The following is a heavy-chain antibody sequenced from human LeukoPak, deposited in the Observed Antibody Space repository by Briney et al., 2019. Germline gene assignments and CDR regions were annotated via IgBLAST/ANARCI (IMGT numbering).Heavy chain of an antibody. CDR3: ARGQYIVVVPAAIPSYDYYGMDV. V-gene: IGHV1-18*01. CDR1: GYTFTSYG. J-gene: IGHJ6*02. Sequence: ASVKVSCKASGYTFTSYGISWVRQAPGQGLEWMGWISAYNGNTNYAQKLQGRVTMTTDTSTSTAYMELRSPRSDDTAVYYCARGQYIVVVPAAIPSYDYYGMDVWGQGTTVTVSS. CDR2: ISAYNGNT. D-gene: IGHD2-2*01.